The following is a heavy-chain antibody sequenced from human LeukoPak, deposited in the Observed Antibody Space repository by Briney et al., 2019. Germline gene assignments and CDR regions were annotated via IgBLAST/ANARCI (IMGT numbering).Heavy chain of an antibody. CDR1: GDSVSGVY. J-gene: IGHJ4*02. CDR2: VYYSGDT. V-gene: IGHV4-59*08. D-gene: IGHD2-15*01. CDR3: ARHPFATPFDY. Sequence: SETLSLTCTVSGDSVSGVYWSWIRQPPGKGLEWIGYVYYSGDTNYNPSLKSRVTMSLDTSKNQVSLRLSSVTAADTAVYYCARHPFATPFDYWGRGTLLTVSS.